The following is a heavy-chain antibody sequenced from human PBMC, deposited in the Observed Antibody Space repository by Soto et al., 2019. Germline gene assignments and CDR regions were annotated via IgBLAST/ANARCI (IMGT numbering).Heavy chain of an antibody. CDR2: ISAYNGNT. D-gene: IGHD6-13*01. Sequence: ASVKVSCKASGYTFTSYGISWVRQAPGQGLEWMGWISAYNGNTNYAQKLQGRVTMTTDTSTSTAYMELRSLRSDDTAVYYCARSEQQLVIYYYYGMDVWGQGTTVTVSS. V-gene: IGHV1-18*01. J-gene: IGHJ6*02. CDR1: GYTFTSYG. CDR3: ARSEQQLVIYYYYGMDV.